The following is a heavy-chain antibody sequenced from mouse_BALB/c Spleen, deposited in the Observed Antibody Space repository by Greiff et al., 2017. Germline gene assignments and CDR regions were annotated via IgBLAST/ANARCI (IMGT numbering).Heavy chain of an antibody. D-gene: IGHD1-2*01. Sequence: VQLQQSGAELAKPGASVKMSCKASGYTFTSYWMHWVKQRPGQGLEWIGYINPSTGYTEYNQKFKDKATLTADKSSSTAYMQLSSLTSEGSAVYYCARVYYGYGAMDYWGQGTSVTVSS. CDR3: ARVYYGYGAMDY. V-gene: IGHV1-7*01. CDR2: INPSTGYT. CDR1: GYTFTSYW. J-gene: IGHJ4*01.